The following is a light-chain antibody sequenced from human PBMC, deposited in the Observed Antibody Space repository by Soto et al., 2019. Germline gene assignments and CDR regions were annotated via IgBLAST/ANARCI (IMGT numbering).Light chain of an antibody. CDR3: QHYNSYSEA. J-gene: IGKJ1*01. Sequence: DIQMTQSPSTLSGSVGDRVTITCRASQTISSWLAWYQQKPGKAPKLLIYKASTVTSGVPSRFSGSGSGTEFTLTISSLQPDDFATYYCQHYNSYSEAFGQGTKV. CDR2: KAS. V-gene: IGKV1-5*03. CDR1: QTISSW.